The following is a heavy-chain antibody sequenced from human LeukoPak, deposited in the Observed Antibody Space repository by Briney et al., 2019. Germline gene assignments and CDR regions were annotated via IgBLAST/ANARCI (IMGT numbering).Heavy chain of an antibody. Sequence: GGSLRLSCAAYGFTFSSYSINWVRQAPGKGLVWVTYISSSSRYIYYADSVKGRFTLYRENAKDSLYAKMKRYSDKDKAVYYCASMAGNCFYYWGQGSLVADCS. CDR2: ISSSSRYI. CDR3: ASMAGNCFYY. J-gene: IGHJ4*02. D-gene: IGHD3-10*01. CDR1: GFTFSSYS. V-gene: IGHV3-21*01.